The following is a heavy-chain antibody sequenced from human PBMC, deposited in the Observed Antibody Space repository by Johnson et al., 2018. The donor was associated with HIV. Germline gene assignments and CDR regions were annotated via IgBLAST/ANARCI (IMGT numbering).Heavy chain of an antibody. CDR1: GFTVSTNY. J-gene: IGHJ3*02. Sequence: QVQLVESGGGLVQPGGSLRLSCAASGFTVSTNYMTWVRQAPGKGLEWVALISDDGSNIYYADSVKGQFTISRDNSKNTLHLQMNSLRVEDTAMYYCARGPILEWLSGDGFDMWGQGTMVTVYS. CDR2: ISDDGSNI. D-gene: IGHD3-3*01. CDR3: ARGPILEWLSGDGFDM. V-gene: IGHV3-30-3*01.